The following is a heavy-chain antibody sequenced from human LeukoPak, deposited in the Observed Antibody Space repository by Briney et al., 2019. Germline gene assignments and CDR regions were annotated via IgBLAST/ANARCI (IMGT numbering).Heavy chain of an antibody. CDR3: AKDRHAPGRYCSSITCFPFDL. V-gene: IGHV3-23*01. Sequence: GGSLRLSCAASGFTFSSYDMSWVRQAPGKGLEWVSVISGGGKSRYYAESVKGRFTISRDNSKSTLYLQMNSLRAEDTAVYYCAKDRHAPGRYCSSITCFPFDLWGQGTLVTVSS. J-gene: IGHJ5*02. CDR1: GFTFSSYD. D-gene: IGHD2-2*01. CDR2: ISGGGKSR.